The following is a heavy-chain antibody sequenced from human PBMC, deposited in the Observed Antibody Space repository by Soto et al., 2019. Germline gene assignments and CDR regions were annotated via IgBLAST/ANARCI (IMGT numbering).Heavy chain of an antibody. J-gene: IGHJ5*02. CDR3: ARSVFP. V-gene: IGHV4-31*02. Sequence: WTWIRQHPGKGLVWIGYIYYSASTYYNPSLKSRVTISVDTSKNQFSLKLSSVTAADTAVYYCARSVFPCGQGTLVTVSS. CDR2: IYYSAST.